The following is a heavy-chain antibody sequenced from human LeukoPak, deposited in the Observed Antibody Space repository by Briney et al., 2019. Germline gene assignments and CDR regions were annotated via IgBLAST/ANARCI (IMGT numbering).Heavy chain of an antibody. Sequence: ASVKASCKASGYTFTGYYMHWVRQAPGQGLEWMGWINPNSGGTNYAQKFQGRVTMTRDTSISTAYMELSRLRSDDTAVYYCAVRGWAYCGGDCYSFGDYWGQGTLVTVSS. CDR2: INPNSGGT. CDR1: GYTFTGYY. J-gene: IGHJ4*02. D-gene: IGHD2-21*02. V-gene: IGHV1-2*02. CDR3: AVRGWAYCGGDCYSFGDY.